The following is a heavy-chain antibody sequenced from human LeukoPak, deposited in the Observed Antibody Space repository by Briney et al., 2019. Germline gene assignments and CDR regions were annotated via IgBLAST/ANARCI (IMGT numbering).Heavy chain of an antibody. CDR3: ARGQAYCGGDCYSD. Sequence: PGGSLRLSCAASGFTFSSYWMSWVRQAPGKGLEWVANIKQEGSEKYYVDSVKGRFTISRDNAKNSLYLQMNSLRADDTAVYYCARGQAYCGGDCYSDWGQGTLVTVSS. CDR2: IKQEGSEK. V-gene: IGHV3-7*04. CDR1: GFTFSSYW. J-gene: IGHJ4*02. D-gene: IGHD2-21*02.